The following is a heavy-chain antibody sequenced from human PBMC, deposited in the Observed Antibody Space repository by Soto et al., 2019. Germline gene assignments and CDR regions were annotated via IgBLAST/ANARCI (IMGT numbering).Heavy chain of an antibody. CDR3: TRHWLATREFDY. CDR2: ISSSSGHI. J-gene: IGHJ4*02. CDR1: GFTFSSYS. D-gene: IGHD1-26*01. V-gene: IGHV3-21*01. Sequence: LRLSYAASGFTFSSYSMNWVRQAPGKGLEWVSSISSSSGHIYYADSLKGRFTISRDNAKNSLYLQMNSLRAEDTAVYYCTRHWLATREFDYWGQGTLVTVSS.